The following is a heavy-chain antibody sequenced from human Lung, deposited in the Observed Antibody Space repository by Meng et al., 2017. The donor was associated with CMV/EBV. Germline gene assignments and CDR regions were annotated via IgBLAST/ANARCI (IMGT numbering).Heavy chain of an antibody. CDR3: ARDLSIVPAAISYYYGMDF. CDR1: GFTVSSNY. Sequence: ESLKISXAASGFTVSSNYMSWVRQAPGKGLEWVSVIYSGGSTYYADSVKGRFTISRDNAKNSLYLQMNSLRAEDTAVYYCARDLSIVPAAISYYYGMDFWGQGTXVTVSS. CDR2: IYSGGST. D-gene: IGHD2-2*02. V-gene: IGHV3-53*01. J-gene: IGHJ6*02.